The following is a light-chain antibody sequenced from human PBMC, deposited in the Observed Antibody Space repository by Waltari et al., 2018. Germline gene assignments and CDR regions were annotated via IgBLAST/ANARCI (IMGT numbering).Light chain of an antibody. J-gene: IGKJ1*01. CDR1: QSISFH. V-gene: IGKV1-39*01. CDR3: QQSYSSPPT. Sequence: DIQMTQSPSPLSTSVGDRVTITCRASQSISFHLNWYQQKPGKAPKVLIHATSNLQSGVPSRFSGSGSGTDFTLTISSLQPEDFATYYCQQSYSSPPTFGQGTKVEVK. CDR2: ATS.